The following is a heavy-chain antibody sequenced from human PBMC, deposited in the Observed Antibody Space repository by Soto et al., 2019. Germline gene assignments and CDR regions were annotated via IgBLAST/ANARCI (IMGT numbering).Heavy chain of an antibody. V-gene: IGHV4-31*03. Sequence: PSETLSLTCTVSGGSISSGGYYWSWIRQHPGKGLEWIGYIYYSGSTYYNPSPKSRVTISVDTSKNQFSLKLSSVTAADTAVYYCARAQLGHSYGYGRWFDPWGQGTLVTVSS. CDR1: GGSISSGGYY. CDR2: IYYSGST. D-gene: IGHD5-18*01. J-gene: IGHJ5*02. CDR3: ARAQLGHSYGYGRWFDP.